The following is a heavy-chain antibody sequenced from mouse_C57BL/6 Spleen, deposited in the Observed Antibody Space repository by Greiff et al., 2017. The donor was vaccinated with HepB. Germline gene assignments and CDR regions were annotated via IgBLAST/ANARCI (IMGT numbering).Heavy chain of an antibody. V-gene: IGHV1-52*01. CDR2: IDPSDSET. CDR1: GYTFTSYW. Sequence: VQLQQPGAELVRPGSSVKLSCKASGYTFTSYWMHWVKQRPIQGLEWIGNIDPSDSETHYNQKFKDKATLTVDKSSSTAYMQLSSLTSEDSAVYYCARNDYDLFYYAMDYWGQGTSVTVSS. CDR3: ARNDYDLFYYAMDY. J-gene: IGHJ4*01. D-gene: IGHD2-4*01.